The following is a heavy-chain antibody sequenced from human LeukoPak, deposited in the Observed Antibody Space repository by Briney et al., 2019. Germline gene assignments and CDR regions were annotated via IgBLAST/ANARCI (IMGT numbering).Heavy chain of an antibody. CDR2: ISSSNSYI. V-gene: IGHV3-21*01. CDR1: GFTFDDYG. D-gene: IGHD3-3*01. Sequence: GGSLRLSCAASGFTFDDYGMSWVRQAPGKGLEWVSCISSSNSYIYYADSVKGRFTIPRDNAKNSLYLQMNSLRAEDTAVYYCARVDGITIFGVVITGQRNYYFDYWGQGTLVTVSS. CDR3: ARVDGITIFGVVITGQRNYYFDY. J-gene: IGHJ4*02.